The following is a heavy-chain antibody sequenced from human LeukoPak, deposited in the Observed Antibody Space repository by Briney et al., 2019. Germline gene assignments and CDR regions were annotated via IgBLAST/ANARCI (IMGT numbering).Heavy chain of an antibody. D-gene: IGHD2-15*01. CDR2: IIPIFGTA. V-gene: IGHV1-69*01. CDR3: ARGPCSGGSCYGETPAPFNWFDP. Sequence: SVKVSCTASGGTFSSYAISWVRQAPGQGLEWMGGIIPIFGTANYAQKFQGRVTITADESTSTAYMELSSLRSEDTAVYYCARGPCSGGSCYGETPAPFNWFDPWGQGTLVTVSS. J-gene: IGHJ5*02. CDR1: GGTFSSYA.